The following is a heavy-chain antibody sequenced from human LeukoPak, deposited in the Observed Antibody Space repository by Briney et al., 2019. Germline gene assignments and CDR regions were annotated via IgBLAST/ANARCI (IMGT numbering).Heavy chain of an antibody. CDR2: IHPNSGGT. D-gene: IGHD1-26*01. J-gene: IGHJ4*02. Sequence: AASVKVSCKASGYTFTGYYIHWVRQAPGQGLEWMGWIHPNSGGTKYAQKFQGRVTMTRDTSISTAYMELSSLRSDDTAVYFCARRPSGSFDYWGQGTLVTVSS. CDR3: ARRPSGSFDY. V-gene: IGHV1-2*02. CDR1: GYTFTGYY.